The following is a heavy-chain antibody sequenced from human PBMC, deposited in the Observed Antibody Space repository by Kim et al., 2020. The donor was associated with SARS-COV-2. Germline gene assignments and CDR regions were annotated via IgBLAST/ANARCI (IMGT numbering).Heavy chain of an antibody. CDR1: GYTFTSYY. J-gene: IGHJ4*02. Sequence: ASVKVSCKASGYTFTSYYMHWVRQAPGQGLEWMGIINPSGGSTSYAQKFQGRVTMTRDTSTSTVYMELSSLRSEDTAVYYCARGRYFDWQTVPELAYWGQGTLVTVSS. CDR2: INPSGGST. D-gene: IGHD3-9*01. V-gene: IGHV1-46*01. CDR3: ARGRYFDWQTVPELAY.